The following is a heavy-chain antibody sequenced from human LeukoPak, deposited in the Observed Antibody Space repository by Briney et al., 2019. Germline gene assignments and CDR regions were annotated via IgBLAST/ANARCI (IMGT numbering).Heavy chain of an antibody. J-gene: IGHJ4*02. D-gene: IGHD6-13*01. CDR3: ARDPGYSSFDY. Sequence: GGSLRLSCGVSGFTFGRSWMSWVRQTPAKGLELVANIKEDGSVRNYVDSVQGRFTISRDNAKNSLYLHMNSLRAEDTAVHYCARDPGYSSFDYCGLGTLVTVSS. V-gene: IGHV3-7*01. CDR2: IKEDGSVR. CDR1: GFTFGRSW.